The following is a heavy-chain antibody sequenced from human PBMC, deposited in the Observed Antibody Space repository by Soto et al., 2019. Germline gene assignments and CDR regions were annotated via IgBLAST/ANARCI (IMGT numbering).Heavy chain of an antibody. D-gene: IGHD4-17*01. Sequence: QVQLVESGGGVVQPGRSLRLSCAASGFTFSSYAMHWVRQAPGKGLEWVAVIWYDGSNKYYADSVKGRFTISRDNSKNTLYLQMNSLRAEDTAVYYCARGEAVTGPSLFDYWGQGTLVTVSS. CDR2: IWYDGSNK. CDR1: GFTFSSYA. CDR3: ARGEAVTGPSLFDY. J-gene: IGHJ4*02. V-gene: IGHV3-33*08.